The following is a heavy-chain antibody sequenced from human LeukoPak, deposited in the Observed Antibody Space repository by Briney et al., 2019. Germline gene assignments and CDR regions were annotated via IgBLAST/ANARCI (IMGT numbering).Heavy chain of an antibody. J-gene: IGHJ4*02. V-gene: IGHV4-59*01. CDR2: IYYSGST. Sequence: SETLSLTCTVSGGSISSYYWSWIRQPPGKGLEWIGYIYYSGSTNYNPSLKSRVTISVDTSKNQFSLKLSSVTAADTAVYYCARSLNYYYDSSGSFDYWGQGTLVTVSS. CDR3: ARSLNYYYDSSGSFDY. CDR1: GGSISSYY. D-gene: IGHD3-22*01.